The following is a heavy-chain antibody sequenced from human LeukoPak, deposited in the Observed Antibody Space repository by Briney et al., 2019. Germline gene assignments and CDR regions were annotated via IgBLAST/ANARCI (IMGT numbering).Heavy chain of an antibody. CDR3: ASGPSKKPGYFDWLFPHD. V-gene: IGHV1-69*04. Sequence: GSSVNVSCKASGGTFRFFGINWVRQAPGQGLEWMGRVSPMLGTRKYAQKFQDRVTITADRSTDTVYMELTSLTFEDTALYYCASGPSKKPGYFDWLFPHDWGQGTLVTVSS. D-gene: IGHD3-9*01. CDR1: GGTFRFFG. CDR2: VSPMLGTR. J-gene: IGHJ4*02.